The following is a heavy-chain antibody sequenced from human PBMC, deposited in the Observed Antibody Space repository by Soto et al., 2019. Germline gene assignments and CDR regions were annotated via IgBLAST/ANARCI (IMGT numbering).Heavy chain of an antibody. CDR3: TRDLVPAPGEHDYDILTGHWGDYYYGMDV. D-gene: IGHD3-9*01. J-gene: IGHJ6*02. V-gene: IGHV3-49*03. CDR1: GFTFGDYA. Sequence: GGSLRLSCTASGFTFGDYAMSWFRQAPGKGLEWVGFIRSKAYGGTTEYAASVKGRFTISRDDSKSIAYLQMNSLKTEDTAVYYCTRDLVPAPGEHDYDILTGHWGDYYYGMDVWGQGT. CDR2: IRSKAYGGTT.